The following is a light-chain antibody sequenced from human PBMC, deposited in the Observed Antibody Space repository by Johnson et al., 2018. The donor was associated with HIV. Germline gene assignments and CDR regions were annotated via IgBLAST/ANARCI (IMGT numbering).Light chain of an antibody. CDR1: SSNIGNNY. V-gene: IGLV1-51*02. Sequence: QSALTQPPSVSAAPGQKVTIFCSGSSSNIGNNYVSWYQQVPGTAPKLLIYENNKRPSGIPDRFSGSKSGTSATLGITGLQTGDEADYYCETWDTSLSAGVFGTGTKVTVL. J-gene: IGLJ1*01. CDR2: ENN. CDR3: ETWDTSLSAGV.